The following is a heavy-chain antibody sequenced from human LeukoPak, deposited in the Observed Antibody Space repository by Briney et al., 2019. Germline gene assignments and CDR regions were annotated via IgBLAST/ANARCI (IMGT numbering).Heavy chain of an antibody. D-gene: IGHD6-13*01. CDR2: TYYRSKWYN. CDR3: ARGPSSAAAGKAWFDP. J-gene: IGHJ5*02. CDR1: GDSVSSNSAA. Sequence: SQTLSLTCAISGDSVSSNSAAWNWIRQSPSRGLEWLGRTYYRSKWYNEYAVSVKSRIAINPDTSKNQFSLQLNSVTPEDTAVYYCARGPSSAAAGKAWFDPWGQGTLVTVSS. V-gene: IGHV6-1*01.